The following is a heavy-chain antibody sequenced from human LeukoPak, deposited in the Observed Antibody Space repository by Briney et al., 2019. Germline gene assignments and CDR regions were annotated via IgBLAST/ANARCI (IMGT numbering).Heavy chain of an antibody. CDR3: ARNTASGYYYMDV. CDR1: GGSISSTNYY. V-gene: IGHV4-61*02. CDR2: IYDSGST. D-gene: IGHD2-21*02. J-gene: IGHJ6*03. Sequence: PSETLSLTCTVSGGSISSTNYYWSWVRQPAGKGLEWIGRIYDSGSTNYNPSLKRRVTISVNTSNNQFSLKLSSMTAADTAVYYCARNTASGYYYMDVWGKGTTVTVSS.